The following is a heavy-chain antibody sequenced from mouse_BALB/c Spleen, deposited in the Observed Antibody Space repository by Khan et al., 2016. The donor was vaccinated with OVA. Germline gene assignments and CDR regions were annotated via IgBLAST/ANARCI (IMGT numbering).Heavy chain of an antibody. J-gene: IGHJ3*01. CDR3: ARQGGGYFSWFAY. V-gene: IGHV1-9*01. D-gene: IGHD2-3*01. Sequence: QVQLQQSGTELLKPGASVRISCKATGYTFSSYRIEWIKQRSGHGLEWIGEILPGSDSPNYNERFMGKATFTADTSSNTAYMQLSSLTSEDSAVYYCARQGGGYFSWFAYWGQGTLVTVS. CDR1: GYTFSSYR. CDR2: ILPGSDSP.